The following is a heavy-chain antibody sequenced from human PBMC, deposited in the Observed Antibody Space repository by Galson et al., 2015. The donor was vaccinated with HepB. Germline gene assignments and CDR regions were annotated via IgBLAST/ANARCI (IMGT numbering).Heavy chain of an antibody. D-gene: IGHD3-22*01. CDR3: AKAYNYDNHNYYPTGDFDY. J-gene: IGHJ4*02. V-gene: IGHV3-23*01. CDR2: ISSSGTNT. CDR1: GFTFSNYA. Sequence: SLRLSCAASGFTFSNYAMSWVRQAPGKGLEWVSGISSSGTNTYYGDSVKGRFTSSRDNPKNTLYLQMHNLRAEDTAVYYCAKAYNYDNHNYYPTGDFDYWGQGTLVTVSS.